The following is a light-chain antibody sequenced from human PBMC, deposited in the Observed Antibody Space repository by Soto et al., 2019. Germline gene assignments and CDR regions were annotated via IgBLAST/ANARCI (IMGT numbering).Light chain of an antibody. CDR2: AAS. CDR3: HQYDNTPQT. CDR1: QSMKRRY. Sequence: EIVLMQSPGTLSLSPGERATLFCRASQSMKRRYLAWYQQKPGQAPRVLIYAASNRATGIPDRFSGSGSETDFSLTISRLEPEDFAVYYCHQYDNTPQTFGQGTKVEIK. J-gene: IGKJ2*01. V-gene: IGKV3-20*01.